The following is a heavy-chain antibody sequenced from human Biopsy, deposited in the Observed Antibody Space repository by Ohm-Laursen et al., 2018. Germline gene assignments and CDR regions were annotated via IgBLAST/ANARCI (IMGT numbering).Heavy chain of an antibody. CDR1: GFTFSNYA. V-gene: IGHV3-23*01. J-gene: IGHJ4*02. CDR2: IGSDARST. CDR3: ARAGPYYSDF. Sequence: SLRLSCAASGFTFSNYAMGWVRHAPGKGLECVSSIGSDARSTLYADSVQGRFTISRDNSKNTLYLQIDNLRAEDTALYYCARAGPYYSDFWGQGTLVTVSS.